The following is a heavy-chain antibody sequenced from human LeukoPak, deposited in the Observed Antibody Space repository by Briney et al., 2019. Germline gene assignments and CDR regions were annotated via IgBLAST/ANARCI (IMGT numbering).Heavy chain of an antibody. D-gene: IGHD5-18*01. CDR1: GGTFSSYA. V-gene: IGHV1-69*01. Sequence: SVKVSCKASGGTFSSYAISWVRQAPGQGLEWMGGIIPIFGTANYAQKFQGRVTITADESTSTAYMELSSLRSEDTAVYYCARDRVQLWLSGNFDYWGQGTPVTVSS. CDR3: ARDRVQLWLSGNFDY. J-gene: IGHJ4*02. CDR2: IIPIFGTA.